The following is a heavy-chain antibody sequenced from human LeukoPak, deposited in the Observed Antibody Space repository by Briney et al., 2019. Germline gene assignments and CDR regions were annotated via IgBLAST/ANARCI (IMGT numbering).Heavy chain of an antibody. CDR3: ARDTDTYHSGAYYSFFDY. V-gene: IGHV3-74*01. D-gene: IGHD3-22*01. CDR2: INSDGSSS. CDR1: GFTLSTYW. Sequence: PGGSLRLSCAASGFTLSTYWMHWLRQSPGEGLVWVSHINSDGSSSAYADSVKGRFTISRDNAKNTLSLQMNSLRAEDTAVYYCARDTDTYHSGAYYSFFDYWLQGILVTDSP. J-gene: IGHJ4*02.